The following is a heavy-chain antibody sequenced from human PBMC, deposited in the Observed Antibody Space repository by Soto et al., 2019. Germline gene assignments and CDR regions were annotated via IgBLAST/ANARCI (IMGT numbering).Heavy chain of an antibody. V-gene: IGHV4-34*01. CDR1: GGSFSGYY. J-gene: IGHJ6*02. D-gene: IGHD1-1*01. Sequence: SETLSLTCAVYGGSFSGYYWSWIRQPPGKGLEWIGEINHSGSTNYNPSLKSRVTISVDTSKNQFSLKLSSVTAADTAVYYCARLLEGMDVWGQGTTVTVSS. CDR2: INHSGST. CDR3: ARLLEGMDV.